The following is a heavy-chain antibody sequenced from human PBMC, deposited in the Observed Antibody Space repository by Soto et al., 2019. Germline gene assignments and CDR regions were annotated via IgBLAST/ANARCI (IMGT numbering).Heavy chain of an antibody. Sequence: PGGSLRLSXAASGFTFSSYWMSWVRQAPGKGLEWVANIKQDGSEKYYVDSVKGRFTISRDNAKNSLYLQMNSLRAEDTAVYYCARVRDNYYDSSGPRGVWFDPWGQGTLVTVSS. CDR1: GFTFSSYW. CDR2: IKQDGSEK. D-gene: IGHD3-22*01. CDR3: ARVRDNYYDSSGPRGVWFDP. J-gene: IGHJ5*02. V-gene: IGHV3-7*03.